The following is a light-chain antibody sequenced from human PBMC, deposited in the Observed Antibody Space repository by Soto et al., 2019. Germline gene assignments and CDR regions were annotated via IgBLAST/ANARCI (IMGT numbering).Light chain of an antibody. CDR2: GAS. CDR3: QQYNNWPRT. J-gene: IGKJ2*01. V-gene: IGKV3-15*01. Sequence: EIVMTQSPATLSVSPGERATLSCRASQSVSSNLAWYQQKPGQAPRLLIYGASIMATGIPARFSGSGSGTEFTLTISGLQSDDFAVSYCQQYNNWPRTFGQGTKLEIK. CDR1: QSVSSN.